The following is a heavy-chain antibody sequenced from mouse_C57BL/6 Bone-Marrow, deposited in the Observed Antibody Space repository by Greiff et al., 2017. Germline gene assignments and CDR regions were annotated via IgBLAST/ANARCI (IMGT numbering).Heavy chain of an antibody. V-gene: IGHV1-64*01. D-gene: IGHD1-1*01. Sequence: VQLQQPGAELVKPGASVKLSCKASGYTFTSYWMHWVKQRPGQGLEWIGMIHPNSGSTNYNEKFKSKATLTVDKSSSTAYMQLSSLTSEDSAVYYSARRASTVVAPFGYWGQGTTLTVSS. CDR2: IHPNSGST. J-gene: IGHJ2*01. CDR3: ARRASTVVAPFGY. CDR1: GYTFTSYW.